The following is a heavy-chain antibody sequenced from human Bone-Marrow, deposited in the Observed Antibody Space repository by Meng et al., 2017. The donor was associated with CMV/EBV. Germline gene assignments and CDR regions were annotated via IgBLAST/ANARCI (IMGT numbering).Heavy chain of an antibody. Sequence: GSLRLSCTVSGGSISSYYWSWIRQPPGKGLEWIGEINHSGSTNYNPSLKSRVTISVDTSKNQFSLKLSSVTAADTAVYYCARGRVVVGVGMDVWGQGTTVTVYS. D-gene: IGHD1-26*01. CDR1: GGSISSYY. V-gene: IGHV4-34*01. CDR3: ARGRVVVGVGMDV. J-gene: IGHJ6*01. CDR2: INHSGST.